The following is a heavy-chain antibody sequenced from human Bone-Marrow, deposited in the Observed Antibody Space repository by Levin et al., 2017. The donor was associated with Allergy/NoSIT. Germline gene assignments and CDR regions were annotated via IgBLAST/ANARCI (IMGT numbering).Heavy chain of an antibody. V-gene: IGHV4-34*01. CDR3: ARVTLMTTVTQGDAFDI. J-gene: IGHJ3*02. Sequence: PSETLSLTCAVYGGSFSGYYWSWIRQPPGKGLEWIGEINHSGSTNYNPSLKSRVTISVDTSKNQFSLKLSSVTAADTAVYYCARVTLMTTVTQGDAFDIWGQGTMVTVSS. CDR1: GGSFSGYY. D-gene: IGHD4-17*01. CDR2: INHSGST.